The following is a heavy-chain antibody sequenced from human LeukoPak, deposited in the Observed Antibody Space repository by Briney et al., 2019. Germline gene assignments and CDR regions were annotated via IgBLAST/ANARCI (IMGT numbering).Heavy chain of an antibody. D-gene: IGHD3-9*01. J-gene: IGHJ3*02. Sequence: GGSLRLSCAASGFTFSSYATSWVREAPGKRLEWVSAISGSGGSTYYADSVKGRFTISRDNSKNTLYLQMNSLRAEDTAVYYCAKTLTGYKQGAFDIWGQGTMVTVSS. V-gene: IGHV3-23*01. CDR3: AKTLTGYKQGAFDI. CDR1: GFTFSSYA. CDR2: ISGSGGST.